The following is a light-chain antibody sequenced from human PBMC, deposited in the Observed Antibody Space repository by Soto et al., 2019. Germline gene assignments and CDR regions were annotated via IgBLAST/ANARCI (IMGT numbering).Light chain of an antibody. CDR2: AAS. V-gene: IGKV1-39*01. CDR3: HQSYSTSWT. Sequence: DVRLTQSPSSLSASVGDRVAITCRASQSISSSLNWYQWIPGKAPNLLIYAASSLQSGVPSRFSGSGSETDFTLTISSLQPEDFATYYCHQSYSTSWTFGQGTKVDI. CDR1: QSISSS. J-gene: IGKJ1*01.